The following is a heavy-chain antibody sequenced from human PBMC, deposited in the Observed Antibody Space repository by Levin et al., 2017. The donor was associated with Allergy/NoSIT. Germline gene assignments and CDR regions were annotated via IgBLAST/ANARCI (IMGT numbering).Heavy chain of an antibody. Sequence: KSSETLSLTCAVSGGSISTDNWWSWIRQPPGKGLEWIGEIYRSGDTNHNPSLRSRVTMSVDKSKNHFSLKLSSVTAADTDVYYCATVEGLFCSGVSCSYSFHYWGQGALVTVSS. CDR2: IYRSGDT. D-gene: IGHD3-9*01. CDR3: ATVEGLFCSGVSCSYSFHY. V-gene: IGHV4-4*02. CDR1: GGSISTDNW. J-gene: IGHJ4*02.